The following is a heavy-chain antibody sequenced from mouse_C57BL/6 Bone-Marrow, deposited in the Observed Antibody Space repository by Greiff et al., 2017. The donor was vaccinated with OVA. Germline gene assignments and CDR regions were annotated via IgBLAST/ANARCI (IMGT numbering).Heavy chain of an antibody. J-gene: IGHJ4*01. CDR1: GYSITSGYY. D-gene: IGHD3-2*02. Sequence: VQLKESGPGLVKPSQSLSLTCSVTGYSITSGYYWNWIRQFPGNKLEWMGYISYDGSNNYNPSLKNRISITRDTSKNQFFLKLNSVTTEDTATYYCALDSSGHVAAMDYWGQGTSVTVSS. CDR2: ISYDGSN. CDR3: ALDSSGHVAAMDY. V-gene: IGHV3-6*01.